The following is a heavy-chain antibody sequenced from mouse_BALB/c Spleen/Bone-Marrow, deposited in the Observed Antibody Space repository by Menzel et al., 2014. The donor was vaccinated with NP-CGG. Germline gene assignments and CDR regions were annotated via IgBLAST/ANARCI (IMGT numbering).Heavy chain of an antibody. J-gene: IGHJ2*01. D-gene: IGHD2-3*01. CDR2: ILPGSVSA. CDR3: ARGSMILNYFDY. V-gene: IGHV1-9*01. Sequence: QVQLQQSGAELMKPGASMRISCKATGYTFNTYWIEWIKQRPGHGLEWIGEILPGSVSANFNGGFKDKAILTVDKSSSTAYMQLSSLTSEDSAVYYCARGSMILNYFDYWGQGTTLTVSS. CDR1: GYTFNTYW.